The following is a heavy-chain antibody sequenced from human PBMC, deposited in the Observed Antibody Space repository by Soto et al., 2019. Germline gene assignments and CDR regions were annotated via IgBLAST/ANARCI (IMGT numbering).Heavy chain of an antibody. V-gene: IGHV3-74*01. CDR1: GFTFSSYW. CDR2: INSDGSST. CDR3: ARDWSGYFHYYYYYGMDV. J-gene: IGHJ6*02. Sequence: PGGSLRLSCAASGFTFSSYWMHWVRQAPGKGLVWVSRINSDGSSTSYADSVKGRFTISRDNAKNTLYLQMNSLRAEDTAVYHCARDWSGYFHYYYYYGMDVWGQGTTVTVSS. D-gene: IGHD3-3*01.